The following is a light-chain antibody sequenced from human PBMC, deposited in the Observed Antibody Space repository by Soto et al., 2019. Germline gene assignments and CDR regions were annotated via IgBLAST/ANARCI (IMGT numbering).Light chain of an antibody. CDR3: CSYAGSTTLV. J-gene: IGLJ2*01. CDR2: EGS. Sequence: QSVLTQPASVSGSPGQSITISCTGTSSDVGSYNLVSWYQQHPGKAPKLMIYEGSKRPSGVSNRFSGSKSGNTASLTISGLQFEDEADYNCCSYAGSTTLVFGGGTKVTVL. V-gene: IGLV2-23*01. CDR1: SSDVGSYNL.